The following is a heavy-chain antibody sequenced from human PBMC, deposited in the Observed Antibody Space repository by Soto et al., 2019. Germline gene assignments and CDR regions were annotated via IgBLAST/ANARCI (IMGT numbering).Heavy chain of an antibody. D-gene: IGHD6-13*01. CDR2: IKQDGSEK. V-gene: IGHV3-7*04. CDR1: GFTFSTFW. CDR3: ARDLYGSQYDY. J-gene: IGHJ4*02. Sequence: EGSRRLSCGDSGFTFSTFWMSWVRQAPGKGLEWVANIKQDGSEKYYVDSVKGRFTISRDNAKNSLYLQMNSLRAEDSAVYYCARDLYGSQYDYWGQGT.